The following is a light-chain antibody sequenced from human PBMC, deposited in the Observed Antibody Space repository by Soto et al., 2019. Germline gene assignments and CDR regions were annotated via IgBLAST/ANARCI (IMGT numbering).Light chain of an antibody. J-gene: IGKJ5*01. V-gene: IGKV1-33*01. CDR1: QYVSNY. Sequence: DIQMTQSPSSLSASVGARVTLTCQASQYVSNYLNWYQQNLGKAPKLLIYDASNLDTGVPSRFSGSLSGTYFSFTISRLQPEDFATYYCQHYSNLITFGQGTRLEIK. CDR2: DAS. CDR3: QHYSNLIT.